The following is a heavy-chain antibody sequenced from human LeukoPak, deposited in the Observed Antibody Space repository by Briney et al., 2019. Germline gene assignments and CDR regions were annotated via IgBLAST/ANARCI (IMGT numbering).Heavy chain of an antibody. J-gene: IGHJ6*02. CDR2: INPNSGGT. Sequence: ASVKVSCKASGYTFTGYYMHWVRQAPGQGLEWMGWINPNSGGTNYAQKFQGRVTMTRDTSISTAYMELSRLRSDDTAVYYCARAAVTHYYYGIDVWGQGTTVTVSS. D-gene: IGHD4-17*01. CDR1: GYTFTGYY. V-gene: IGHV1-2*02. CDR3: ARAAVTHYYYGIDV.